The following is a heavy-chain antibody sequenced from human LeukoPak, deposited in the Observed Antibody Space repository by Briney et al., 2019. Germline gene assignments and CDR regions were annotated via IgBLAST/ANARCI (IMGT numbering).Heavy chain of an antibody. CDR3: ARDSNYDSENWFDP. Sequence: SETLSLTCTVSGGSISSYYWSWLRQPPGKGLEWMGYIYYSGSTNYNPSLKSRVTISVDTSKNQFSLKLSSVTAADTAVYYCARDSNYDSENWFDPWGQGTLVTVSS. CDR1: GGSISSYY. V-gene: IGHV4-59*01. J-gene: IGHJ5*02. D-gene: IGHD3-22*01. CDR2: IYYSGST.